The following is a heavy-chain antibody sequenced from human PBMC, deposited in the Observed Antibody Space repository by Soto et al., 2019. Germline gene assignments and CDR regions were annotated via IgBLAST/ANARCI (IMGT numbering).Heavy chain of an antibody. CDR3: ARRPEGRYFDY. V-gene: IGHV3-23*01. Sequence: LRLSCTASGFTFSSYAMSWVRQAPGKGLEWVSSISGSGTVSNHADSVKGRLTISRDNSKNTLYLQMNNLRAEDTAVYHCARRPEGRYFDYWGQGTLVTVSS. D-gene: IGHD3-10*01. CDR1: GFTFSSYA. CDR2: ISGSGTVS. J-gene: IGHJ4*02.